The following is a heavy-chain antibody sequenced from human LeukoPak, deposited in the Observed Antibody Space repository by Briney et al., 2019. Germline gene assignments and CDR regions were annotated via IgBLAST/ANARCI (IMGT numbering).Heavy chain of an antibody. Sequence: PSETLSLTCAVYGGSFSGYYWSWIRQPAGKGLEWIGRMSTSGNSNYIPSLVSRVTMSVDTSKNQFSLNLSSVTAADTAVYYCARAGDPPYYFDYWGQGTLVTVSS. J-gene: IGHJ4*02. CDR3: ARAGDPPYYFDY. V-gene: IGHV4-59*10. D-gene: IGHD1-14*01. CDR1: GGSFSGYY. CDR2: MSTSGNS.